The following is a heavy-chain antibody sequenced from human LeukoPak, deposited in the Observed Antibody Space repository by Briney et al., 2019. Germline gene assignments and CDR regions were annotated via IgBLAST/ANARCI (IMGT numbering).Heavy chain of an antibody. CDR1: GFTFSGSA. CDR2: ISSNGGST. V-gene: IGHV3-64*01. Sequence: GGSLRLSCAASGFTFSGSAMYWVRQAPGKGLEYVSAISSNGGSTYYANSVKGRFIISRDNSKNTLYLQVGSLRGEDMAVYYCASESGDWGQGTLVTVSS. J-gene: IGHJ4*02. CDR3: ASESGD.